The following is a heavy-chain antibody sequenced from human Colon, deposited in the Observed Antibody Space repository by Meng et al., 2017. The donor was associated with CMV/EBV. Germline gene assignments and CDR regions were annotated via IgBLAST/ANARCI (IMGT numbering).Heavy chain of an antibody. Sequence: QVQLQESGPGLVKPSETLSLSCTVSGGSFNEYYWNWIRQPAGQGLEWIGRIYSTGTTNYNPSLESRVIMSVDTSKNQFFLRLSSVTAADTAVYYCARRRGPRGYIDYWGQGTLCNVSS. CDR3: ARRRGPRGYIDY. D-gene: IGHD3-10*01. CDR1: GGSFNEYY. CDR2: IYSTGTT. V-gene: IGHV4-4*07. J-gene: IGHJ4*02.